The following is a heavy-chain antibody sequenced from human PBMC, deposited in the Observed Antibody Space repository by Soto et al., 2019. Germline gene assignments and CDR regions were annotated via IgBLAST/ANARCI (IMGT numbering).Heavy chain of an antibody. CDR1: GFILSDCA. V-gene: IGHV3-23*01. CDR2: ISGSSGVT. J-gene: IGHJ4*02. D-gene: IGHD1-26*01. CDR3: AKPPEWELLPVDY. Sequence: PGGSLRLSCATSGFILSDCAMNWVRQAPGKGLEWVSVISGSSGVTDYADSVKGRFTVSRDNSKNTLYLQMNSLRAEDTAVYYCAKPPEWELLPVDYWGQGTLVTVSS.